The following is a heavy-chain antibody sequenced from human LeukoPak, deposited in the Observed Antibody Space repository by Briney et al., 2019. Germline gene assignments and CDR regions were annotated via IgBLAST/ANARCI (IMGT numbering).Heavy chain of an antibody. Sequence: TGGSLRLSCAASGFIVSENYMSWVRQAPGKGLEWVSTVYSGGLTFYADPVKGRFTISRDNSKNTLYLQMSSLRAEDPAVYYCVRDRWPGLGDLWGQGTTVTVSS. CDR2: VYSGGLT. CDR1: GFIVSENY. CDR3: VRDRWPGLGDL. V-gene: IGHV3-66*01. D-gene: IGHD6-19*01. J-gene: IGHJ6*02.